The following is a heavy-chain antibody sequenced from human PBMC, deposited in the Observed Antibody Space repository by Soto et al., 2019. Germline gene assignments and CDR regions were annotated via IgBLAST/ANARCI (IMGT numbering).Heavy chain of an antibody. CDR1: GGSISSGGYY. J-gene: IGHJ3*02. V-gene: IGHV4-31*03. D-gene: IGHD3-22*01. CDR3: ERDFANYYDSSGYLDAGAFDI. Sequence: PSETLSLTCTVSGGSISSGGYYWSWIRQHPGKGLEWIGYIYYSGSTYYNPSLKSRVTISVDTSKNQFSLKLSSVTAADTAVYYCERDFANYYDSSGYLDAGAFDIWGQGTMVTVSS. CDR2: IYYSGST.